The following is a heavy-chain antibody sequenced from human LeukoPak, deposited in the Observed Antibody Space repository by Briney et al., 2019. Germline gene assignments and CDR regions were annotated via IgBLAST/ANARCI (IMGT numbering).Heavy chain of an antibody. V-gene: IGHV1-18*01. D-gene: IGHD6-13*01. CDR1: GGTFSSYA. Sequence: ASVKVSCKASGGTFSSYAISWVRQAPGQGLEWMGWISAYNGNTNYAQKLQGRVTMTTDTSTSTAYMELRSLRSDDTAVYYCARWGPGIAAAGPEDPFDYWGQGTLVTVSS. J-gene: IGHJ4*02. CDR3: ARWGPGIAAAGPEDPFDY. CDR2: ISAYNGNT.